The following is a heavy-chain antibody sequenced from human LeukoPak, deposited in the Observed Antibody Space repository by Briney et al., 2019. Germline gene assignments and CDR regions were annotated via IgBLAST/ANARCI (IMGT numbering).Heavy chain of an antibody. V-gene: IGHV3-30*03. Sequence: GGSLRLSCAASGFTFSSSGMHWVRQAPGKGLEWVAVISYDGSNKYYADSVKGRFTISRDNSKNTLYLQMNSLRAEDTAVYYCARGLVWFGESDDAFDIWGQGTMVTVSS. CDR1: GFTFSSSG. CDR2: ISYDGSNK. CDR3: ARGLVWFGESDDAFDI. D-gene: IGHD3-10*01. J-gene: IGHJ3*02.